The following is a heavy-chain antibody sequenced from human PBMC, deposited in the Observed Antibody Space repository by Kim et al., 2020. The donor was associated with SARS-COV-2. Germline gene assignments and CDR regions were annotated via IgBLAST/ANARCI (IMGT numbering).Heavy chain of an antibody. V-gene: IGHV3-23*01. J-gene: IGHJ5*02. D-gene: IGHD7-27*01. CDR3: AKAPGALGWFDP. Sequence: YSADSVKGRFTISRDNSKNTLYLQMNSLRAEDTAVYYCAKAPGALGWFDPWGQGTLVTVSS.